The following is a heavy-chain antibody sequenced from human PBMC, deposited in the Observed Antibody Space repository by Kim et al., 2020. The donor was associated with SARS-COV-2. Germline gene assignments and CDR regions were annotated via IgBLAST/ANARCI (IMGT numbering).Heavy chain of an antibody. CDR2: INHSGST. V-gene: IGHV4-34*01. D-gene: IGHD6-6*01. J-gene: IGHJ4*02. CDR3: ARGLIAARRKFDY. CDR1: GGSFSGYY. Sequence: SDTLSLTCAVYGGSFSGYYWSWIRQPPGKGLEWIGEINHSGSTNYNPSLKSRVTISVDTSKNQFSLKLSSVTAADTAVYYCARGLIAARRKFDYWGQGTLVTVSS.